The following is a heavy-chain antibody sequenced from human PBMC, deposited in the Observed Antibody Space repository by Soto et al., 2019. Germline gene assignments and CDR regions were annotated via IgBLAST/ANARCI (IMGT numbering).Heavy chain of an antibody. Sequence: SETLSLTCTVSGGSISSYYWSWIRQPPGKGLEWIGYIYYSGSTNYNPSIKSRATISVDTSKNQFSLKLSSVTAADTAVYYCARVVKENWFDPWGQGTLVTVSS. V-gene: IGHV4-59*01. CDR2: IYYSGST. CDR3: ARVVKENWFDP. CDR1: GGSISSYY. J-gene: IGHJ5*02. D-gene: IGHD3-22*01.